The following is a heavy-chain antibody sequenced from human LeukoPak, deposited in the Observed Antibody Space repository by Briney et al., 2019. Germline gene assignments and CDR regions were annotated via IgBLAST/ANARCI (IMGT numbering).Heavy chain of an antibody. Sequence: SETLSLTCTVSGGSISSYNWSWIRQPPGKGLEWIGHINYSGSTNYNPSLKSRVTISVDTSKNQFSLKLSSVTAADTAVYYCARVPYYYDSSGYYEYYFDYWGQGTLVTVSS. CDR2: INYSGST. V-gene: IGHV4-59*01. CDR3: ARVPYYYDSSGYYEYYFDY. J-gene: IGHJ4*02. D-gene: IGHD3-22*01. CDR1: GGSISSYN.